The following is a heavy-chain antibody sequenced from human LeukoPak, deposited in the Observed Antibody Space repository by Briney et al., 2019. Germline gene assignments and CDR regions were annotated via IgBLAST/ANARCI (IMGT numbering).Heavy chain of an antibody. CDR3: ARHEIVATIKAFDI. CDR2: IYYSGST. CDR1: GGSISSGGYY. J-gene: IGHJ3*02. V-gene: IGHV4-31*03. D-gene: IGHD5-12*01. Sequence: MSSQTLSLTCTVSGGSISSGGYYWSWIRQHPGKGLEWIGYIYYSGSTYYNPSLKSRVTISVDTSKNQFSLKLSSATAADTAVYYCARHEIVATIKAFDIWGQGTMVTVSS.